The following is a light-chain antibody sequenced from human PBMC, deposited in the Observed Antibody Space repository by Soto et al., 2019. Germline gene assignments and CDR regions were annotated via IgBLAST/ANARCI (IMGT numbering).Light chain of an antibody. CDR2: LNSDGSH. CDR3: QTWGTGIRV. Sequence: QLVLTQSPSASASLGASVKLTCTLSSGHSSYAIAWHQQQPEKGPRYLMKLNSDGSHSRGDGIPDRFAGSSSGAERYLTISSLQSEDASYYYCQTWGTGIRVFGGGTKLTVL. J-gene: IGLJ2*01. V-gene: IGLV4-69*01. CDR1: SGHSSYA.